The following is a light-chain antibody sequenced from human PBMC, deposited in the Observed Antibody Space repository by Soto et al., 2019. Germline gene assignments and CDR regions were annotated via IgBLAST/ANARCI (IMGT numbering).Light chain of an antibody. V-gene: IGKV1-33*01. CDR2: DAS. CDR1: QNISNY. J-gene: IGKJ4*01. CDR3: QQYDNLPPLT. Sequence: DIQMTQSPSSLSASVGDRVTITCQASQNISNYLNWYQQKPGKAPKLLIYDASNLETGVPSRFSGSGSVTDFTFTISSLQPEDDAANYCQQYDNLPPLTFGGGTKVEIK.